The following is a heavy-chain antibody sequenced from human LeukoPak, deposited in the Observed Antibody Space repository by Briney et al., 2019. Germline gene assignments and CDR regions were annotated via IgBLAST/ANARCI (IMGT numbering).Heavy chain of an antibody. J-gene: IGHJ4*02. CDR1: GFIFDDYG. Sequence: GGSLRLPCAASGFIFDDYGMSWVRQAPGKGLEWVSGINWNGGSTGYADSVKGRFTISRDNAKNSLYVQMNSLRAEDTALYYCARGGYSGSYFAYWGQGTLVTVSS. CDR2: INWNGGST. CDR3: ARGGYSGSYFAY. V-gene: IGHV3-20*04. D-gene: IGHD1-26*01.